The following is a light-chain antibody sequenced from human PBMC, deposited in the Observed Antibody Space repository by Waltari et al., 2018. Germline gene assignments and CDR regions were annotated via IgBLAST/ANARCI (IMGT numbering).Light chain of an antibody. V-gene: IGLV1-40*01. J-gene: IGLJ1*01. Sequence: QSVLTQPPSVSGAPGQRITISCTGGSSNIGADYDIHWYQHLPGTAPKLRIGFNINRPSGVPDRFSATKSDSAASLAITGLQAEYEADYCCQSYDNSLSVFVFGTGTKVTVL. CDR1: SSNIGADYD. CDR3: QSYDNSLSVFV. CDR2: FNI.